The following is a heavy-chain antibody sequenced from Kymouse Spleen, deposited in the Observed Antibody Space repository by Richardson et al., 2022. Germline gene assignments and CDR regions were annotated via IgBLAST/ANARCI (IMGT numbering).Heavy chain of an antibody. J-gene: IGHJ4*02. V-gene: IGHV3-64*02. D-gene: IGHD6-19*01. CDR3: ARSSSGWYYFDY. Sequence: EVQLVESGEGLVQPGGSLRLSCAASGFTFSSYAMHWVRQAPGKGLEYVSAISSNGGSTYYADSVKGRFTISRDNSKNTLYLQMGSLRAEDMAVYYCARSSSGWYYFDYWGQGTLVTVSS. CDR2: ISSNGGST. CDR1: GFTFSSYA.